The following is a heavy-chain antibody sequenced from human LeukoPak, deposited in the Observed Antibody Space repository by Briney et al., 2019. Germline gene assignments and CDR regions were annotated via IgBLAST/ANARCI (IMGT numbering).Heavy chain of an antibody. Sequence: SETLSLTCAVSGGSISSGGYSWSWIRQPPGKGPEWIGYIYYSGSTYYHPSLKSRVTISVDTSKNQFYLKLSSLTAADTAVYFCARRDDSSGYHKIFDYWGPGTLVTVSS. D-gene: IGHD3-22*01. V-gene: IGHV4-30-4*07. J-gene: IGHJ4*02. CDR1: GGSISSGGYS. CDR2: IYYSGST. CDR3: ARRDDSSGYHKIFDY.